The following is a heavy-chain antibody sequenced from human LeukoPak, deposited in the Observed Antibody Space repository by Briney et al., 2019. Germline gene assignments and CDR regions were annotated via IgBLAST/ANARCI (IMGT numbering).Heavy chain of an antibody. CDR3: AXXXXKVWQPENFDL. CDR2: IYYSGST. D-gene: IGHD6-13*01. Sequence: PSETLSLTCTVSGGSISSYYWSWIRQPPGKGLEWIGYIYYSGSTNYNPSLKSRVTISVDTSKNQFSLKLSSVTAADTAVYYCAXXXXKVWQPENFDLWGRGTLVTVSS. J-gene: IGHJ2*01. CDR1: GGSISSYY. V-gene: IGHV4-59*01.